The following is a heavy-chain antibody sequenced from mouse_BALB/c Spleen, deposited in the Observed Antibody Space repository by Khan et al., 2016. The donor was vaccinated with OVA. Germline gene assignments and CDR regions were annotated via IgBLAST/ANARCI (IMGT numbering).Heavy chain of an antibody. D-gene: IGHD4-1*01. CDR3: ARGAGTTYGMDY. V-gene: IGHV1-9*01. CDR1: GYTFSSYW. J-gene: IGHJ4*01. Sequence: VQLKQSGAELMKPGASVKISCKATGYTFSSYWIEWVKQRPGHGLEWIGEILPGRDITNYNEKFKDKATFTAETSSYIAYLQFSSLTFEDSAVDYCARGAGTTYGMDYWGQGTSVTVSS. CDR2: ILPGRDIT.